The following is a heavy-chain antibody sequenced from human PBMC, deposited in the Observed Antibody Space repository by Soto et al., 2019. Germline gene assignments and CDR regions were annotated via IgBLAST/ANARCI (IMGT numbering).Heavy chain of an antibody. D-gene: IGHD3-3*01. Sequence: QVQLVESGGDVVQPGTSLRLSCVASGFTLSGHAMHWVRQAPGEGLEWLAIIAADGSREYYADFVKGRFTISRDNSRNTLHLQLNSLIVEDTAIYYCARDIWSRGTRGPAYYWGQGTLVTVSS. CDR3: ARDIWSRGTRGPAYY. CDR1: GFTLSGHA. CDR2: IAADGSRE. J-gene: IGHJ4*02. V-gene: IGHV3-30-3*01.